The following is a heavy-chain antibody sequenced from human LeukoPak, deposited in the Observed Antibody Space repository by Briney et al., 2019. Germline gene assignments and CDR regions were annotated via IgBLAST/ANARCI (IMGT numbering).Heavy chain of an antibody. CDR1: GFTFDDYA. Sequence: GGSLRLSCAASGFTFDDYAMYWVGQAPGKGLEWVSGVSWNIRIIDYADSVKGRFTTSRDKAKRSLYLQMNSLRSEDTAFYYCARLTGAASGTYYFDYWGQGTLVTVSS. J-gene: IGHJ4*02. V-gene: IGHV3-9*01. D-gene: IGHD1-26*01. CDR2: VSWNIRII. CDR3: ARLTGAASGTYYFDY.